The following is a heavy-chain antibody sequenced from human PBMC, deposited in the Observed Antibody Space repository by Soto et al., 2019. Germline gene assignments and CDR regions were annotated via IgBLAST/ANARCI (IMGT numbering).Heavy chain of an antibody. D-gene: IGHD6-19*01. CDR2: FDPEDGET. J-gene: IGHJ4*02. CDR1: GYTLTELS. Sequence: ASVKVSCKVSGYTLTELSMHWVRQAPGKGLEWMGGFDPEDGETIYAQKFQGRVTMTEDTSTDTAYMELSSLRSEDTAVYYCATMRSAYSSCWYYFDYWGQGTLVTVSS. V-gene: IGHV1-24*01. CDR3: ATMRSAYSSCWYYFDY.